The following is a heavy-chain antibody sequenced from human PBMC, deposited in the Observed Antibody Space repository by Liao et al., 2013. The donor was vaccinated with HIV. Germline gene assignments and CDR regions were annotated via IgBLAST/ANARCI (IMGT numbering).Heavy chain of an antibody. CDR1: GGSISRDIDY. J-gene: IGHJ4*02. CDR2: IYYTGNT. V-gene: IGHV4-39*07. D-gene: IGHD3-3*01. Sequence: QLQLQESGPGLVKPSETLSLICTVSGGSISRDIDYWGWIRQPPGKGLELIGTIYYTGNTYYDPSLRSRATLSLDTSKNQFSLKLNSATAADTAVYYCARAGKVHDLLSAYYAFDYWGRAPWSPSPQ. CDR3: ARAGKVHDLLSAYYAFDY.